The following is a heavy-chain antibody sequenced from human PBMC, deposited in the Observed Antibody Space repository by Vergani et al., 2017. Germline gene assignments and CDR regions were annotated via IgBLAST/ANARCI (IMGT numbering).Heavy chain of an antibody. J-gene: IGHJ4*02. CDR3: ARVGGYDEGDAFRIGYFDS. Sequence: QVQLQESGPGLVKPSQTLSLTCSVSGDSISSGVYYWNWIRQHPGKGLEWIGYIYSTGSTQHNPSVRGRSNRSVDTSKNQFSLKLNSVTAADTAMYYCARVGGYDEGDAFRIGYFDSWGPGILVTVSS. V-gene: IGHV4-31*03. CDR2: IYSTGST. D-gene: IGHD3-22*01. CDR1: GDSISSGVYY.